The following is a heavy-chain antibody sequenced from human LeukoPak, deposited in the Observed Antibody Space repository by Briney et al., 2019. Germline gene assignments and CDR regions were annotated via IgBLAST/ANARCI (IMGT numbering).Heavy chain of an antibody. J-gene: IGHJ3*02. D-gene: IGHD2-2*01. V-gene: IGHV4-61*02. CDR2: IYTSGST. Sequence: PSETLSLTCTVSGGSISSGSYYWSWIRQPAGKGLEWIGRIYTSGSTNYNPSLKSRVTISVDTSKNQFSLKLSSVTAADTAVYYCARGSSTSLDAFDIWGQGTMVTVSP. CDR1: GGSISSGSYY. CDR3: ARGSSTSLDAFDI.